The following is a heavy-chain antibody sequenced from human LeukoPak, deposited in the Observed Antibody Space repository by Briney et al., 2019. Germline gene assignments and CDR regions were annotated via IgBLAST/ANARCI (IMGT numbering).Heavy chain of an antibody. Sequence: ASVKVSCKASGYTFTTYGVTWVRQAPGQGLEWVAWINPHNGNTNYAQNLQGRATVTTDASTSTAYMELRNLRSDDTALYYCARVGLGDYYYYLDLWGEGTTVTVSS. J-gene: IGHJ6*03. CDR2: INPHNGNT. CDR3: ARVGLGDYYYYLDL. V-gene: IGHV1-18*01. D-gene: IGHD3-10*01. CDR1: GYTFTTYG.